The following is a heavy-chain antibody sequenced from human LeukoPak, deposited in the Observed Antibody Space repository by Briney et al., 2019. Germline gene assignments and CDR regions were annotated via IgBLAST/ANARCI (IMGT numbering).Heavy chain of an antibody. V-gene: IGHV4-31*03. CDR2: IYYSGST. J-gene: IGHJ3*02. Sequence: SETLSLTCTVSGGSISSGGYYWGWIRQHPGKGLEWIGYIYYSGSTYYNPSLKSRVTISVDTSKNQFSLKLSSVTAADTAVYYCARADILTGYYHDAFDIWGQGTMVTVSS. CDR3: ARADILTGYYHDAFDI. D-gene: IGHD3-9*01. CDR1: GGSISSGGYY.